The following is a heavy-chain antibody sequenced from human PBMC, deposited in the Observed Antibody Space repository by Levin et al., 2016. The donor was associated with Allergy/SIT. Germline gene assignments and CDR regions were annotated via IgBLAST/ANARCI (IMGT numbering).Heavy chain of an antibody. CDR3: ARDSTSSPGRFDP. Sequence: SETLSLTCTVSGGSISSGGYYWSWIRQHPGKGLEWIGYIYYRGSTYYNPSLKSRVTISVDTSKNQFSLKLSSVTAADTAVYYCARDSTSSPGRFDPWGQGTLVTVSS. CDR2: IYYRGST. D-gene: IGHD6-6*01. CDR1: GGSISSGGYY. J-gene: IGHJ5*02. V-gene: IGHV4-31*03.